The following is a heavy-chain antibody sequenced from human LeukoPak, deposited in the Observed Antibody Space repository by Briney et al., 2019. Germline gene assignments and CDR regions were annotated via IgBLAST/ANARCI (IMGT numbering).Heavy chain of an antibody. Sequence: GASVKVSCKASGYTFTSYYMHWVRQAPGQGLEWMGGINPSGGSTSYAQKFQGRLTMTRDTSTSTVYMELSSLRSEDTAVYYCARDRGEGYYFDYWGRGTLVTVSS. CDR3: ARDRGEGYYFDY. CDR1: GYTFTSYY. D-gene: IGHD3-10*01. J-gene: IGHJ4*02. V-gene: IGHV1-46*01. CDR2: INPSGGST.